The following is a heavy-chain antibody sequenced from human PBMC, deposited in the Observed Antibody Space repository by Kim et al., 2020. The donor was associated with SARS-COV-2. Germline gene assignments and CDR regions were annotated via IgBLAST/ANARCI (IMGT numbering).Heavy chain of an antibody. V-gene: IGHV3-9*01. CDR3: AKSRVPMTTVTHVGYYYYGMDV. CDR1: GFTFGDYA. J-gene: IGHJ6*02. Sequence: GGSLRLSCAASGFTFGDYAMHWVRQAPGKGLEWVSGISWNSGSIGYADSVKGRFTISRDNAKNSLYLQMNSLRAEDTALYYCAKSRVPMTTVTHVGYYYYGMDVWGQGTTVTVSS. D-gene: IGHD4-17*01. CDR2: ISWNSGSI.